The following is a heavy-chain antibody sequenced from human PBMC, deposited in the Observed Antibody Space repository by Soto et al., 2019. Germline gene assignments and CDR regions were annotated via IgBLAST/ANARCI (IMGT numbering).Heavy chain of an antibody. CDR3: ATVEYRSSWYYYGMDV. J-gene: IGHJ6*02. CDR2: ISGSGGST. V-gene: IGHV3-23*01. CDR1: GFSFSSYA. Sequence: EVHLLESGGGLVQPGGSLRLSCAASGFSFSSYAMTWVRQAPGKGLEWVSAISGSGGSTYYADSVKGRFTISRDNSKKTLYLKINSLRAEDTAVYYCATVEYRSSWYYYGMDVWGQGTTVTVSS. D-gene: IGHD6-6*01.